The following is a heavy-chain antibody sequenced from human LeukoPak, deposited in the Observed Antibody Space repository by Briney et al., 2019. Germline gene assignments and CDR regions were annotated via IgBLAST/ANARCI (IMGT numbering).Heavy chain of an antibody. CDR3: ARGLYDYYFDY. D-gene: IGHD3-3*01. Sequence: SETLSLTCTVSGGSTSNYYWNWIRQPAGKGLEWIGRIYTTGSTNYNPSLKNRVTMSVDTSKTQFSLKLRSVTAADTAVYYCARGLYDYYFDYWGQGTLVTVSS. J-gene: IGHJ4*02. CDR2: IYTTGST. CDR1: GGSTSNYY. V-gene: IGHV4-4*07.